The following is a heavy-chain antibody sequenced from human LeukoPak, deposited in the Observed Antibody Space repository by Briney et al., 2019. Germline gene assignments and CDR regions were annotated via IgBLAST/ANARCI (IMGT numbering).Heavy chain of an antibody. CDR1: GGSISNYY. V-gene: IGHV4-4*07. J-gene: IGHJ3*02. Sequence: SETLSLTCTVSGGSISNYYWSWLRQPAGKGLEWIGRIYTSASTNYNPSLKSRVTLSVDASKNQFSLRLISLTAADTAVYYCARGRYCSATICSGGDAFDIWGQGTVVTVSS. CDR2: IYTSAST. CDR3: ARGRYCSATICSGGDAFDI. D-gene: IGHD5-24*01.